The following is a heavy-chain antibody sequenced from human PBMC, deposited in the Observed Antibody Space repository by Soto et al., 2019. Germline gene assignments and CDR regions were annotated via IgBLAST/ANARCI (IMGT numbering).Heavy chain of an antibody. CDR2: IVPTVDTS. Sequence: QVQLVQSGAEVRQPASSVKVSCKTSGGTFSSYAISWVRQAPGQGLEWMGGIVPTVDTSTYAQKFQGRVTITADESTRTVYMELSSLRSDDTAVYYCVRVVAIPGSPDNWGQGTLVTVSS. CDR3: VRVVAIPGSPDN. CDR1: GGTFSSYA. J-gene: IGHJ4*02. V-gene: IGHV1-69*12. D-gene: IGHD2-15*01.